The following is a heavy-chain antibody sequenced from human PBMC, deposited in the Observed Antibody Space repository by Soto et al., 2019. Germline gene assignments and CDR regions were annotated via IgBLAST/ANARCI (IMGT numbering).Heavy chain of an antibody. CDR3: ATWAIAVGGEGF. CDR2: ISSAGDLI. J-gene: IGHJ4*02. CDR1: GFTVSDYS. V-gene: IGHV3-48*02. D-gene: IGHD2-21*01. Sequence: PGGSLRLSCTASGFTVSDYSVDWVRQAPGKGLEWISYISSAGDLILYADSVKGRFTIAGDIAKNSLYLQMDSLRDEDSAVYYCATWAIAVGGEGFWGQGTLVTVSS.